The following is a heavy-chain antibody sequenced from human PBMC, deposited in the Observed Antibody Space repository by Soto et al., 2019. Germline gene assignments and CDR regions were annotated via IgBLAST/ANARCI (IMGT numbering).Heavy chain of an antibody. CDR3: AADATAWQQMVPSDY. D-gene: IGHD2-8*01. V-gene: IGHV1-58*01. CDR1: GFTFTSSA. J-gene: IGHJ4*02. CDR2: IAVGSGYT. Sequence: GASVKVSCKASGFTFTSSAFQWVRQPRGQRLEWIGWIAVGSGYTNYAKRFQDRVTLTRDMSTATTYMELSRLTSEDTAIYYCAADATAWQQMVPSDYWGQGTLVTVSS.